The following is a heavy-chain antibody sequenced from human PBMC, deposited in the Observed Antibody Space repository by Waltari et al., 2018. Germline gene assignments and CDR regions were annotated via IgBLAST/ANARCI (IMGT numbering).Heavy chain of an antibody. CDR2: INHSGST. V-gene: IGHV4-34*01. Sequence: QVQLQQWGAGLLKPSETLSLTCAVYGGSFRGYYWSWISQPPGKGLEWIGEINHSGSTNYNPSLKSRVTISVDTSKNQFSLKLSSVTAADTAVYYCARGYSSGWRYFDYWGQGTLVTVSS. J-gene: IGHJ4*02. CDR3: ARGYSSGWRYFDY. CDR1: GGSFRGYY. D-gene: IGHD6-19*01.